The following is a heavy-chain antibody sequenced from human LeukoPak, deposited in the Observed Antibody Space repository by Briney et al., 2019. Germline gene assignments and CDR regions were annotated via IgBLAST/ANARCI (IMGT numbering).Heavy chain of an antibody. CDR1: GFTFSSYA. V-gene: IGHV3-23*01. CDR2: ISSSGGRT. J-gene: IGHJ4*02. Sequence: GGSLRLSCAASGFTFSSYAMNWVRLAPGKGLEWVSIISSSGGRTYYADSVKGRFTISRGNSKNTLYLQMNSLRAEDTAVYYCAKVKVSGYDKGYFDYWGQGTLVTVSS. D-gene: IGHD3-3*01. CDR3: AKVKVSGYDKGYFDY.